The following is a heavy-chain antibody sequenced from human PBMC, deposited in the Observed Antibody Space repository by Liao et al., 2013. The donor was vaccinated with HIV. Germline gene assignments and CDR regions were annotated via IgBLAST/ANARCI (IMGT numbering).Heavy chain of an antibody. CDR2: IYHGGTY. CDR1: GSSVGSGFY. V-gene: IGHV4-38-2*01. CDR3: ARVPRCSESFKRKMAVCPEYFQT. Sequence: QVQLQQWGAGLLKPSETLSLTCAVSGSSVGSGFYWGWIRQPPGKGLEWIGSIYHGGTYYNPSLKSRVPSLKSRVTVSLDTSKRQFSLQLTSVTAADTAVYFCARVPRCSESFKRKMAVCPEYFQTWGQGTLVIVSS. D-gene: IGHD5-24*01. J-gene: IGHJ1*01.